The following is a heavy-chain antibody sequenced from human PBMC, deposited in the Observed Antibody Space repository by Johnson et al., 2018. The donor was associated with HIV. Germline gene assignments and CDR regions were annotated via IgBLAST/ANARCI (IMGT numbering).Heavy chain of an antibody. CDR1: GFTFDDYG. V-gene: IGHV3-20*04. CDR2: INWNGGST. J-gene: IGHJ3*02. Sequence: EQLVESGGGVVRPGGSLRLSCAASGFTFDDYGMSWVRQAPGKGLEWVSGINWNGGSTSYADSVKGRFTISRDNSKNTLYLQMNSLRAEDTAVYYCAKGGRGLAFDIWGQGTMVTVSS. CDR3: AKGGRGLAFDI. D-gene: IGHD2-15*01.